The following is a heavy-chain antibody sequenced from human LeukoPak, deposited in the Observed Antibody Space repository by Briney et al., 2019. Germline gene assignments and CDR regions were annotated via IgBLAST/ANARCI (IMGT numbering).Heavy chain of an antibody. CDR1: GYTFTSYG. D-gene: IGHD4-11*01. CDR2: SSAYNGNT. Sequence: ASVKVSCKASGYTFTSYGISWVRQVPGQGLEWMGWSSAYNGNTNYAQKLQGRVTMTTDTSTSTAYMELRSLRSDDTAVYYCARDYNGLMTTVTILSRDYWGQGTLVTLSS. J-gene: IGHJ4*02. CDR3: ARDYNGLMTTVTILSRDY. V-gene: IGHV1-18*01.